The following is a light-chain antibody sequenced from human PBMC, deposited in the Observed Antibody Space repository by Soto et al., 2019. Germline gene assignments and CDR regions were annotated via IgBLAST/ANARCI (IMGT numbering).Light chain of an antibody. CDR3: QQYNNGPPVG. CDR1: QSIRYW. J-gene: IGKJ3*01. CDR2: DAS. Sequence: DIRRTQSPSTLSASVGDRVTITCRASQSIRYWLAWYQHKPGKAPKLLIYDASTLESGVPTRFSGSGSGTEFTLSITSLQSEDFAVYYCQQYNNGPPVGFGPGTKVDIK. V-gene: IGKV1-5*01.